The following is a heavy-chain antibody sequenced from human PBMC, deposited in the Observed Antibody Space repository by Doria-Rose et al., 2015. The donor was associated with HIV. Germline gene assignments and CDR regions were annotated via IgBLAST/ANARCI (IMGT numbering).Heavy chain of an antibody. V-gene: IGHV2-26*01. D-gene: IGHD6-13*01. CDR2: SFSDDER. CDR1: GVSLSSPGMG. J-gene: IGHJ4*02. CDR3: ARIKSSRWYHKYYFDF. Sequence: SGPVLVKPTETLTLTCTVSGVSLSSPGMGVSWIRQPPGKALEWLANSFSDDERSYKTSLMSRLTISMGTSKSQVVLTMTDRDPVDTATYYCARIKSSRWYHKYYFDFWGQGTLVIVSA.